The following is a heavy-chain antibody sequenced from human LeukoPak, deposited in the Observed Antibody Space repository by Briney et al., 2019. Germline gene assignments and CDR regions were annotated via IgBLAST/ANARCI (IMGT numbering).Heavy chain of an antibody. J-gene: IGHJ5*01. CDR2: IKEDGREM. D-gene: IGHD3-22*01. V-gene: IGHV3-7*03. Sequence: PGGSLRLSCAASGFTFSSFLMSWVRQAPGKGLEWVANIKEDGREMYYVDSVKGRFTISRDNAKNSLSLQMNSLRSEDTAVYYCATYLYASSAFDSWGQGTLVTVSS. CDR1: GFTFSSFL. CDR3: ATYLYASSAFDS.